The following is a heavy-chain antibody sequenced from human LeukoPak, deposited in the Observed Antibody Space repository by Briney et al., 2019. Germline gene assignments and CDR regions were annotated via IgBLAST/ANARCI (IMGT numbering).Heavy chain of an antibody. V-gene: IGHV3-33*01. J-gene: IGHJ4*02. CDR3: TYFTFGGVNLLDY. CDR1: GFTFSNYG. Sequence: GGSLRLSCAASGFTFSNYGMHWARQAPGKGLEWVGVIWYDGSNVKYPDSVKGRFTISRDNSKNTLYLQMNSLRAEDTAVYYCTYFTFGGVNLLDYWGQGTLVTVSS. CDR2: IWYDGSNV. D-gene: IGHD3-16*01.